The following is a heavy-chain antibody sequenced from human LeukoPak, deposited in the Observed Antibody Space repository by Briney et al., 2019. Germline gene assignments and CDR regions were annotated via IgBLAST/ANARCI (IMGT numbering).Heavy chain of an antibody. J-gene: IGHJ3*02. CDR3: ARRGYSYGYDAFDI. V-gene: IGHV4-30-4*08. CDR1: GGSISSGDYY. D-gene: IGHD5-18*01. Sequence: SQTLSLTCTVSGGSISSGDYYWSWIRQPPGKGLEWIGYIYYSGSTYYNPSLKSRVTISVDTSKNQFSLKLSSVTAADTAVYYCARRGYSYGYDAFDIWGQGTMITVSS. CDR2: IYYSGST.